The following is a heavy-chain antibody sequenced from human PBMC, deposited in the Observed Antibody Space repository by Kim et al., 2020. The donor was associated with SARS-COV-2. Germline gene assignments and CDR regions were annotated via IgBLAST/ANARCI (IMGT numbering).Heavy chain of an antibody. CDR1: GYSFSAFQ. CDR2: INPADRSG. Sequence: ASVKVSCKTSGYSFSAFQVHWVRQAPGQGLEWMAIINPADRSGFYAPHLRGRLTVTSDTSTATVYMELTSLRSDDTAVYYCARDNPAFWGQGTLVTVSS. V-gene: IGHV1-46*01. CDR3: ARDNPAF. J-gene: IGHJ4*02.